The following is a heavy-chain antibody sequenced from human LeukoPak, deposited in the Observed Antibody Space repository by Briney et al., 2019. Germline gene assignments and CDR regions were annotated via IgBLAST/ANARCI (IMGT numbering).Heavy chain of an antibody. CDR3: ARDMSLPTAATNWFDP. J-gene: IGHJ5*02. V-gene: IGHV3-21*01. Sequence: GGSLRLSCAASGFTFSSYTMSWVRQAPGKGLEWVSTITTSDGNTYYADSVKGRFTISRDNAKNSLYLQMNSLRAEDTAVYYCARDMSLPTAATNWFDPWGQGTLVTVSS. CDR1: GFTFSSYT. D-gene: IGHD6-13*01. CDR2: ITTSDGNT.